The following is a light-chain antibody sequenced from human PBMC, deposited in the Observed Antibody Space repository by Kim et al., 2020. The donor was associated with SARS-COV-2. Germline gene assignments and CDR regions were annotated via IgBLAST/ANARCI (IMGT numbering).Light chain of an antibody. Sequence: ASVTLTCTLSSGHSSYAIAWHQQQPEKGPRYLMKLNSDGSHSKGDGIPDRFSGSSSGAERYLTISSLQSEDEADYYCQTWGTGTVVFGGGTKLTVL. CDR2: LNSDGSH. V-gene: IGLV4-69*01. CDR3: QTWGTGTVV. J-gene: IGLJ2*01. CDR1: SGHSSYA.